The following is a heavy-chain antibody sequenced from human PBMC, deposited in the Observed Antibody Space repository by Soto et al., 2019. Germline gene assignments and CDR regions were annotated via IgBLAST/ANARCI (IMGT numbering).Heavy chain of an antibody. D-gene: IGHD6-13*01. Sequence: ASVKVSCKASGYTFTTYQMHWVRQAPGQGLEWMGIVNPSSHSTSYAQKFQGRVTMTSDTSTSTVYMELSSLRSEDTAVYYCARDSSNWSSGYWSQGTLVTVSS. CDR3: ARDSSNWSSGY. J-gene: IGHJ4*02. CDR2: VNPSSHST. V-gene: IGHV1-46*01. CDR1: GYTFTTYQ.